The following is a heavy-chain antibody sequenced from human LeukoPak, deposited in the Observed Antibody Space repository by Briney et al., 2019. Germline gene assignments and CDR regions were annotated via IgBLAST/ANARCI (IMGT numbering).Heavy chain of an antibody. Sequence: SETLSLTCAVYGGSFSGYYWSWIRQPPGKGLEWIGEINHSGSTNYNPSLKSRVTISVDTSKNQISLRLNSVTAADTAMYYCAKSGGYGLIDYWGQGTLVTVSS. D-gene: IGHD1-26*01. CDR1: GGSFSGYY. J-gene: IGHJ4*02. V-gene: IGHV4-34*01. CDR3: AKSGGYGLIDY. CDR2: INHSGST.